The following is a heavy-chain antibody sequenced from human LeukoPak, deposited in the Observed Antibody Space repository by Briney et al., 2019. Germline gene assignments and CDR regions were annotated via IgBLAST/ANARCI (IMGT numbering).Heavy chain of an antibody. J-gene: IGHJ4*02. CDR2: ISSSSSYI. D-gene: IGHD1-7*01. Sequence: GGSLRLSCAASGFTFSSYSVNWVRQAPGKGLEWVSSISSSSSYIYYADSVKGRFTISRDNAKNSLYLQMNSLRAEDTAVYYCARAHQRNYAVYWGQGTLVTVSS. CDR3: ARAHQRNYAVY. V-gene: IGHV3-21*01. CDR1: GFTFSSYS.